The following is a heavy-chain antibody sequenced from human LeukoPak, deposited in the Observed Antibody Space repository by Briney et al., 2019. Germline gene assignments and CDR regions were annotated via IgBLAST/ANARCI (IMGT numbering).Heavy chain of an antibody. V-gene: IGHV4-38-2*02. Sequence: SETLSPTCTVSGYSISSGYYWGWIRQPPGKGLEWIGNIYHSGSTYYNPSLKSRVTISVDTSKNQFSLKLSSVTAADTAVYCCARGDGYNYWGQGTLVTVSS. J-gene: IGHJ4*02. CDR3: ARGDGYNY. D-gene: IGHD5-24*01. CDR1: GYSISSGYY. CDR2: IYHSGST.